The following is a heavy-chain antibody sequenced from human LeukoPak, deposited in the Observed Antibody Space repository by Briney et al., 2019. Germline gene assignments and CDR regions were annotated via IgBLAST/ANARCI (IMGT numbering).Heavy chain of an antibody. CDR1: GGSISSGDYY. J-gene: IGHJ4*02. D-gene: IGHD6-13*01. CDR3: ARASPTSSWYPPIDY. V-gene: IGHV4-30-4*08. CDR2: IYYSGNT. Sequence: PSETLSLTCTVSGGSISSGDYYWSWIRQPPGKGLEWIGYIYYSGNTYYNPSLKSRITISVDTSKNQFSLKLSSVTAADTAVYYCARASPTSSWYPPIDYWGQGTLVAVSS.